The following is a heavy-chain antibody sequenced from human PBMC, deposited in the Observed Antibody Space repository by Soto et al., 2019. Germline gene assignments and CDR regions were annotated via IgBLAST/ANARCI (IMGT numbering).Heavy chain of an antibody. V-gene: IGHV1-46*01. CDR3: AREPVKWELLRTGPDY. CDR2: INPSGGST. Sequence: QVQLVQSGAEVKKPGASVKVSCKASGYTFTSYYMHWVRQAPGQGLEWMGIINPSGGSTSYAQKFQGRVTMTRDTSTSTVDMELRSLRSEDTAVYYCAREPVKWELLRTGPDYWGQGTLVTVSS. CDR1: GYTFTSYY. D-gene: IGHD1-26*01. J-gene: IGHJ4*02.